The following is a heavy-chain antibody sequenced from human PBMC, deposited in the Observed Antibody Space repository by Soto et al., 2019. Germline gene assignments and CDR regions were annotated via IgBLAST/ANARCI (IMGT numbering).Heavy chain of an antibody. CDR1: GVSIHNSHSF. Sequence: QVHLQESGPGLVKPSETLSLTCAVSGVSIHNSHSFWGWIRQPPGKGLEFIANVYYSGGAHYNPSFKSRITISVDTATNQVFLRMSSVTAADTAVYFCGRGVDGATRHTYFDSWGQGTLVTVSS. CDR3: GRGVDGATRHTYFDS. J-gene: IGHJ4*02. CDR2: VYYSGGA. D-gene: IGHD2-8*01. V-gene: IGHV4-39*01.